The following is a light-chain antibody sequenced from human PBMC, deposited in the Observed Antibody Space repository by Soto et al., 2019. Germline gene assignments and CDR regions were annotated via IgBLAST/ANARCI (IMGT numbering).Light chain of an antibody. CDR3: NSFTTSSTLV. CDR1: SSDVGAYNY. V-gene: IGLV2-8*01. CDR2: EVS. J-gene: IGLJ2*01. Sequence: QSALTQPPSASGSPGQSVTISCTGTSSDVGAYNYVSWYQQLPGKAPKLIIYEVSKRPSGVPDRFSGSKSGNTASLTISGLQAEDEADYYCNSFTTSSTLVFGGGTKVTVL.